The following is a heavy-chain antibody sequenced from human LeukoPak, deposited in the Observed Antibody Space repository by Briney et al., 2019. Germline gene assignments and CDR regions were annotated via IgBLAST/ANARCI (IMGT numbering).Heavy chain of an antibody. J-gene: IGHJ3*02. V-gene: IGHV3-30-3*01. Sequence: PGGSLRLSCAASGFTFSSYNMNWVRQAPGKGLEWVAVISYDGSNKYYADFVKGRFTISRDNSKNTLYLQMNSLRAEDTAVYYCARALDSSGYDAFDIWGQGTMVTVSS. CDR3: ARALDSSGYDAFDI. CDR2: ISYDGSNK. CDR1: GFTFSSYN. D-gene: IGHD3-22*01.